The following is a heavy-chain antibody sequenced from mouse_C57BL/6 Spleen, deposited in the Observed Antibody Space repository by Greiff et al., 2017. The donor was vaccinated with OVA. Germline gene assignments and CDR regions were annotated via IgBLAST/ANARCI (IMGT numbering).Heavy chain of an antibody. CDR3: ARGNYDAMDY. Sequence: QVQLQQPGTELVKPGASVKLSCKASGYTFTSYWMHWVKQRPGQGLEWIGDIYPGSGSTNYNEKFKSKATLTVDTSSSTAYMQLSSLTSEDSAVYYCARGNYDAMDYWGQGTSVTVSS. J-gene: IGHJ4*01. D-gene: IGHD2-1*01. V-gene: IGHV1-55*01. CDR2: IYPGSGST. CDR1: GYTFTSYW.